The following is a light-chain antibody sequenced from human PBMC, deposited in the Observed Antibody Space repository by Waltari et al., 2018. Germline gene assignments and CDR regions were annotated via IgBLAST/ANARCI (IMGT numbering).Light chain of an antibody. CDR3: QQYYHWPLT. CDR1: QSVIST. J-gene: IGKJ4*01. V-gene: IGKV3-15*01. CDR2: GAS. Sequence: EIVVAQSPATLSVSPGERATLYCRTSQSVISTLAWFQQKPGQAPRLLLFGASTRATGIPARFSGSGSGTEFTLTISSLQSEDFAVYYCQQYYHWPLTFGGGTKVEIK.